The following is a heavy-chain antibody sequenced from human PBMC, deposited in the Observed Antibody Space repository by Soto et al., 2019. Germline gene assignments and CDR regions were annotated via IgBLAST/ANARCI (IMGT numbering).Heavy chain of an antibody. D-gene: IGHD6-19*01. Sequence: ASVQVSFNPSRYTFPSYYIHWVLHAPVQGIEWMGIINPSGGSTRYAQKFQGRVTMTRDTSTSTVYMELSSLRSEDTAVYYCARDKGAVAGSTYCDYWGQGTLVTVSS. CDR3: ARDKGAVAGSTYCDY. CDR1: RYTFPSYY. V-gene: IGHV1-46*01. CDR2: INPSGGST. J-gene: IGHJ4*02.